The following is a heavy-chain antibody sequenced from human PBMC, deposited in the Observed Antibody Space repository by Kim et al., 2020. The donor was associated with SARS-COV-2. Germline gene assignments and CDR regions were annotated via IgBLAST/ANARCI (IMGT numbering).Heavy chain of an antibody. V-gene: IGHV3-48*03. Sequence: GGSLRLSCAASGFTFSDYNMNWVRQPPGKGLQWVSYISSSGTTIYYADSVKGRFTISRDNAKKSLYLQMDSLRAEDTAVYYCATNEPYWGQGTLVTVSS. CDR2: ISSSGTTI. CDR1: GFTFSDYN. D-gene: IGHD1-1*01. J-gene: IGHJ4*02. CDR3: ATNEPY.